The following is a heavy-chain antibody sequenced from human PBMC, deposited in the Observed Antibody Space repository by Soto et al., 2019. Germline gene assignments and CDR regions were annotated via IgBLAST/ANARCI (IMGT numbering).Heavy chain of an antibody. V-gene: IGHV4-4*07. J-gene: IGHJ5*02. CDR2: MFANGHT. CDR1: GGSISEKY. Sequence: QLQLQESGPGLVKASETLSLTCIVSGGSISEKYWNWVRQPPGKGLEWIGLMFANGHTDYNPSLKGRVTMSVDASKNQFSLRLTSMTAADTAVYYCVASLAASGLNWLDPWGRGTLVTVSS. CDR3: VASLAASGLNWLDP. D-gene: IGHD6-13*01.